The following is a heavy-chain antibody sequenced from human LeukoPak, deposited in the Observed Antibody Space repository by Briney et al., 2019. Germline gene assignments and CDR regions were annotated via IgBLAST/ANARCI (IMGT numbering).Heavy chain of an antibody. CDR3: ARETLWGYFDY. V-gene: IGHV3-30*04. CDR2: ISYDGSNK. D-gene: IGHD3-10*01. Sequence: PGGSLRLSCAASGFTFSSCAMHWVRQAPGKGLEWVAVISYDGSNKYYADSVKGRFTISRDNSKNTLYLQMNSLRAEDTAVYYCARETLWGYFDYWGQGTLVTVSS. CDR1: GFTFSSCA. J-gene: IGHJ4*02.